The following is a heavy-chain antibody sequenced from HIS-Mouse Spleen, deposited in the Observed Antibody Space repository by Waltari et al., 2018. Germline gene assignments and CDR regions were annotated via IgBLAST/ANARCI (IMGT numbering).Heavy chain of an antibody. D-gene: IGHD2-8*01. CDR1: GYSLSRGYY. J-gene: IGHJ1*01. CDR2: IYHSGST. V-gene: IGHV4-38-2*02. CDR3: ARDSWAYAIEYFQH. Sequence: QVQLQESGPGLVKPSETLSLTCTVSGYSLSRGYYWGWIRQPPGKGLEWIGSIYHSGSTYYNPSLKSRVTISVDTSKNQFSLKLSSVTAADTAVYYCARDSWAYAIEYFQHWGQGTLVTVSS.